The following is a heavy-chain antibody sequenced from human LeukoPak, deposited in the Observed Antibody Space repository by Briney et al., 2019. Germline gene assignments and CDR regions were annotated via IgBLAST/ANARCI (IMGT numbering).Heavy chain of an antibody. CDR3: ARDGPVGYQLLHKRQFDP. CDR1: GASVSGSPYY. J-gene: IGHJ5*02. V-gene: IGHV4-39*07. D-gene: IGHD2-2*01. Sequence: SETLSLTCTVSGASVSGSPYYWGWIRQPPGKGLEWIGSIYYSGSTYYNPSLKSRVTISVDTSKNQFSLKLSSVTAADTAVYYCARDGPVGYQLLHKRQFDPWGQGTLVTVSS. CDR2: IYYSGST.